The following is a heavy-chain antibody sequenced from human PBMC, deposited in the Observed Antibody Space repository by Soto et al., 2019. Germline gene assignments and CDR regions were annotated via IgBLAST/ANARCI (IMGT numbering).Heavy chain of an antibody. CDR2: IGATGGAT. CDR3: AKTVIDRYSSSEH. J-gene: IGHJ1*01. Sequence: GASLLVSCTPSVFTFTSYGINWVRQGQGNGLDPVSRIGATGGATYYADSVKGRFTVSRDSSKNTVYLQMNGLRVEDTAVYYCAKTVIDRYSSSEHSGHATMVTVSS. D-gene: IGHD6-6*01. CDR1: VFTFTSYG. V-gene: IGHV3-23*01.